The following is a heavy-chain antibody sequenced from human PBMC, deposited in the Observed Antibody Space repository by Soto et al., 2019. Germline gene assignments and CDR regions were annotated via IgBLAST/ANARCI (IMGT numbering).Heavy chain of an antibody. J-gene: IGHJ4*02. D-gene: IGHD4-17*01. V-gene: IGHV3-53*04. CDR2: IYSGGST. CDR3: ARGLTDYGDLNFDY. Sequence: EVQLVESGGGLVQPGGSLRLSCAASGFTVSSNYMSWVRQAPGKGLEWVSVIYSGGSTYYADSVKGRFTISRHNSKNTLYLQMNSLRAEDTAVYYCARGLTDYGDLNFDYWGQGTLVTVSS. CDR1: GFTVSSNY.